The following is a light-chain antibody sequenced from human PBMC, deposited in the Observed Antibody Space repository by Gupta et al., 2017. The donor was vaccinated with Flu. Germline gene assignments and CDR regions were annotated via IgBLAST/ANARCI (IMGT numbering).Light chain of an antibody. CDR1: QSVSRNF. V-gene: IGKV3-20*01. J-gene: IGKJ1*01. CDR3: QQYGSAPRT. Sequence: ELILTQSPGTLSLSTGERATLSCRASQSVSRNFLAWFQQKPGQAPTLLIYGASSRATDIPDRFSGSGSGTEFTLTISRLEPEDFAVYYCQQYGSAPRTFGQGTKVEIK. CDR2: GAS.